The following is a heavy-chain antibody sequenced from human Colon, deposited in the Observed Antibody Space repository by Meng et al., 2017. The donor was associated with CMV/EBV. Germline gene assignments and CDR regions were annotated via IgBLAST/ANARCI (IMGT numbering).Heavy chain of an antibody. CDR3: ARAGHSGSYLPGLFDY. CDR2: ITISSTYI. Sequence: GGSLRLSCVASGFSFDTYSMSWVRQAPGKGLEWVSTITISSTYIYYADSVKGRFTVSRDNARNSLYLEMNFLRAEDTAFYYCARAGHSGSYLPGLFDYGGQGALVTVSS. CDR1: GFSFDTYS. J-gene: IGHJ4*02. V-gene: IGHV3-21*04. D-gene: IGHD1-26*01.